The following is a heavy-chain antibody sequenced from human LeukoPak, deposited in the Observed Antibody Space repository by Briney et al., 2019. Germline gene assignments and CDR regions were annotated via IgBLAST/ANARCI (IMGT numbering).Heavy chain of an antibody. CDR3: AKAISSWYYYGMNV. CDR2: ISGSGGST. D-gene: IGHD6-13*01. J-gene: IGHJ6*04. V-gene: IGHV3-23*01. CDR1: GGTFSSYS. Sequence: WGSLTLSCAASGGTFSSYSMTWVRQAPGKGLEWVSGISGSGGSTYQADSVKGRFTISRDNSKNTLYLQMSSLRAEDTAVYYCAKAISSWYYYGMNVWGKGTTVTVSS.